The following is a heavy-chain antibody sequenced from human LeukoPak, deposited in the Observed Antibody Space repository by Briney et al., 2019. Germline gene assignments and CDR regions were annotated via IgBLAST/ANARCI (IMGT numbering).Heavy chain of an antibody. D-gene: IGHD6-19*01. CDR2: IGYDGSNK. V-gene: IGHV3-33*01. J-gene: IGHJ6*02. CDR1: GFTFSSYG. Sequence: GRSLRLSCSASGFTFSSYGMHWVRQAPGTGLEWVAVIGYDGSNKYYADSVKGRFTISRDNSKNTLYLQMNSLRAEDTAVYYCARDETYSSGWYGDYYYGMDVWGQGTTVTVSS. CDR3: ARDETYSSGWYGDYYYGMDV.